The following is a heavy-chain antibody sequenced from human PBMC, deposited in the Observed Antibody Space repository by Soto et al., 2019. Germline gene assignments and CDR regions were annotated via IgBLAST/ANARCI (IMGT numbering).Heavy chain of an antibody. V-gene: IGHV1-69*01. Sequence: QLQLVQSGADVKKPGSSVKVSCKTSGGPFGSSAISWVRQAPAQGLEWMGEIIPVFDKANYAQNFQGRLTITADEPTGTVFMQLSSLRSEDPAVYFCARLRRDWGDAFDLWGLGTFVTVSS. J-gene: IGHJ3*01. CDR3: ARLRRDWGDAFDL. CDR2: IIPVFDKA. D-gene: IGHD3-16*01. CDR1: GGPFGSSA.